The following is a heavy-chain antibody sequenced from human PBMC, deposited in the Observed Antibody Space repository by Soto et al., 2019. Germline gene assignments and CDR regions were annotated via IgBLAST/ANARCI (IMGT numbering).Heavy chain of an antibody. V-gene: IGHV4-61*01. Sequence: SETLSLTCTVSGGSVSSGTYFWSWIRQPPGKGLEWIGYIYYSGSTNYNPSLKSRVTMSVDTSKNQFSLKLSSVTAADPAVYYCARCSEGLVPGGNWFDPWGQGTLVTVSS. CDR1: GGSVSSGTYF. D-gene: IGHD6-19*01. CDR2: IYYSGST. CDR3: ARCSEGLVPGGNWFDP. J-gene: IGHJ5*02.